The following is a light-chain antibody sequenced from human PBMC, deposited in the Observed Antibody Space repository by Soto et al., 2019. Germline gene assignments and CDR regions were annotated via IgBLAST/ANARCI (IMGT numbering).Light chain of an antibody. CDR1: QSVSSSY. CDR3: QEYGSSRNT. J-gene: IGKJ1*01. CDR2: GAS. Sequence: LTTLPGTLSLYTGEEATLSCRASQSVSSSYLAWYQQKPGQAPRLLIYGASSRATCIPDRFSGSGSGTDFTLTISSLQSKEFAAYFCQEYGSSRNTIGQGTKVDIK. V-gene: IGKV3-20*01.